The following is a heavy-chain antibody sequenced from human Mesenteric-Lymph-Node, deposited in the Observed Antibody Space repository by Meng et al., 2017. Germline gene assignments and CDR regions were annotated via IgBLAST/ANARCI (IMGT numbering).Heavy chain of an antibody. V-gene: IGHV3-23*01. CDR2: ISGSGGST. CDR3: AREYTYYYDSSGYPYYYYYGMDV. D-gene: IGHD3-22*01. Sequence: GGSLRLSCAASGFTFSSYAMSWVRQAPGKGLEWVSAISGSGGSTYYADSVKGRFTISRDNSKNTLYLQMNSLRAEDTAVYYCAREYTYYYDSSGYPYYYYYGMDVWGQGTTVNGAS. J-gene: IGHJ6*02. CDR1: GFTFSSYA.